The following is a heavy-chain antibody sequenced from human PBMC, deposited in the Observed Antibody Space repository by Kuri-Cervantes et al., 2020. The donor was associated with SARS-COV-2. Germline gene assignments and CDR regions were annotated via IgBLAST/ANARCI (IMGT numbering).Heavy chain of an antibody. J-gene: IGHJ2*01. CDR1: GYTFTGYY. CDR3: ARGYTIFGVVGYFDL. CDR2: INPNSGGT. D-gene: IGHD3-3*01. Sequence: GESLKISCKASGYTFTGYYMHWVRQAPGQGLEWMGWINPNSGGTNYAQKFQGRVTMTRDTSISTAYMELSRLRSDDTAVYYCARGYTIFGVVGYFDLWGRGNLVTVSS. V-gene: IGHV1-2*02.